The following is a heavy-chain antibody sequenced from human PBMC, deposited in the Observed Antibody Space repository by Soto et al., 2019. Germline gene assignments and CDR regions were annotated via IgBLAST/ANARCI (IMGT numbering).Heavy chain of an antibody. Sequence: LRLSCVASGFTFFHYWMTWVSQAPGKGLEWVANINPDGGAKYYVDSVMGRFPISRDNAKSSLFLQMSRLRAEDPAVYFCARERVVNYYHGMDVWGQGTTVTVSS. CDR1: GFTFFHYW. CDR2: INPDGGAK. V-gene: IGHV3-7*01. CDR3: ARERVVNYYHGMDV. D-gene: IGHD2-21*01. J-gene: IGHJ6*02.